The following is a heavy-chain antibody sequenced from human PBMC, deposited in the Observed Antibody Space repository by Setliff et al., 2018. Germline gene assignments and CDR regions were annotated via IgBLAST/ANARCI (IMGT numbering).Heavy chain of an antibody. V-gene: IGHV3-30*04. J-gene: IGHJ6*03. CDR1: GYTRTELS. Sequence: SCKVSGYTRTELSMHWVRQAPGKGLEWVAVISSDGRNENYADSVKCRFTISRDDAKNSLYLQMQSLRAEDTAVYYCARVIYFYYMDVWGKGTTVTVSS. CDR2: ISSDGRNE. CDR3: ARVIYFYYMDV.